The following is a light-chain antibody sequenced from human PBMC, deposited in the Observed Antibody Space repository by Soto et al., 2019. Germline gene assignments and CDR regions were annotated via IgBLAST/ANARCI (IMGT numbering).Light chain of an antibody. J-gene: IGKJ2*01. CDR1: QTISSY. Sequence: DIQMTQSPSSLSASVGDRVTITCRASQTISSYLNWYQQKPGKAPELLIYTASSLQSGVPSRFSGSGFGTDFTLTISSLQPEDFATYYCQQSYSSPRTFGQGTKVDIK. V-gene: IGKV1-39*01. CDR2: TAS. CDR3: QQSYSSPRT.